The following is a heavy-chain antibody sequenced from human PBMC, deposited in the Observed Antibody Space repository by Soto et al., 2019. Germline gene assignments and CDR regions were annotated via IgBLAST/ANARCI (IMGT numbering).Heavy chain of an antibody. CDR2: IYYSGST. D-gene: IGHD4-17*01. V-gene: IGHV4-59*01. Sequence: SETLSLTCTVSGGSISSYYWSWTRQPPGKGLEWIGYIYYSGSTNYNPSLKSRVTISVDTSKNQFSLKLSSVTAADTAVYYCASHYGDDYFDYWGQGTLVTVSS. CDR1: GGSISSYY. CDR3: ASHYGDDYFDY. J-gene: IGHJ4*02.